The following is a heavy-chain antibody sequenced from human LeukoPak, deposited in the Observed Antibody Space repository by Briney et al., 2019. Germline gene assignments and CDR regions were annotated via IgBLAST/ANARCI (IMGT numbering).Heavy chain of an antibody. J-gene: IGHJ4*02. V-gene: IGHV3-23*01. CDR1: GFTFSSYA. D-gene: IGHD4-17*01. CDR2: ITGSGGST. Sequence: GGSLRLSCAASGFTFSSYAMSWVRQAPGKGLEWVSAITGSGGSTYYADSVKGRFTISRDTSKNTLYLQMNSLRDEDTAVYYCAKRPSDYGDYVTYFDYWGQGTLVTVSS. CDR3: AKRPSDYGDYVTYFDY.